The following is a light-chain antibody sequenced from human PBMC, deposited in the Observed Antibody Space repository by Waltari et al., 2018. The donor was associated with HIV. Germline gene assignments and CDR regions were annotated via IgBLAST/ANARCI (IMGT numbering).Light chain of an antibody. V-gene: IGKV4-1*01. Sequence: DIVMTQSPDSLTVSLGERATLNCKPNQTLLYSSNNKNYLAWYQQKPRQPPKLLIYWASSRESGVPERFIGSGSVTNFSLTITSLQAEDVAIYYCQQYFNTPYTFGRGTKVEI. CDR3: QQYFNTPYT. CDR2: WAS. J-gene: IGKJ2*01. CDR1: QTLLYSSNNKNY.